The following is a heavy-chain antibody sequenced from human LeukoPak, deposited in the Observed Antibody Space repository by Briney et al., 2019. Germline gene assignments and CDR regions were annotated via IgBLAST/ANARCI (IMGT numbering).Heavy chain of an antibody. J-gene: IGHJ5*02. CDR1: GFTFSSYN. Sequence: GGSLRLSCAASGFTFSSYNMNWVRQAPGKWLEWVSYISSRSATMYYADSVKGRFTISRDNAKNSLYLQMNSLRAEDTAVYYCARETNYARFDLWGLGTLVTVSS. CDR3: ARETNYARFDL. CDR2: ISSRSATM. V-gene: IGHV3-48*01. D-gene: IGHD3-16*01.